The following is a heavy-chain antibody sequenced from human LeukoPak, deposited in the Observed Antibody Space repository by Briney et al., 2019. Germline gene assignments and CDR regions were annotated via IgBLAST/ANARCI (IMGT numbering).Heavy chain of an antibody. J-gene: IGHJ3*02. V-gene: IGHV3-23*01. CDR3: AMPSGSYLAFDI. Sequence: PGGSLRLSCAASGFTFSSYAMSWVRQAPGKGLEWVSAISGSGGSTYYADSVKGRFTISRDNSKNTLYLQMNSLRAEDTAVYYCAMPSGSYLAFDIWGQGTMVTVSS. D-gene: IGHD1-26*01. CDR2: ISGSGGST. CDR1: GFTFSSYA.